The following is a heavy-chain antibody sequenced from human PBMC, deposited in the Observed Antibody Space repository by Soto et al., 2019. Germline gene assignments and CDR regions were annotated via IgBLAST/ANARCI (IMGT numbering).Heavy chain of an antibody. D-gene: IGHD3-16*02. Sequence: SVKVSSKASGGTFSSYAISWVRQAPGQGLEWMGGIIPIFGTANYAQKIQGRVTITADESTSTAYMELSSLRSEDTAVYYCARSLRLGELSLHFDYWGQGTLVTVSS. CDR2: IIPIFGTA. CDR1: GGTFSSYA. V-gene: IGHV1-69*13. J-gene: IGHJ4*02. CDR3: ARSLRLGELSLHFDY.